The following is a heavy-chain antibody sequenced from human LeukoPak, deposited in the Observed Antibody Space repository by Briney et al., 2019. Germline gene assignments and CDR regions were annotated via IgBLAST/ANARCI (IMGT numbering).Heavy chain of an antibody. CDR2: FDPEDGET. V-gene: IGHV1-24*01. Sequence: ASVKVSCKVSGYTLTELSMHWVRQATGKGLEWMGGFDPEDGETIYAQKFQGRVTMTEDTSTDTAYMELSSLRSEDTAVYYCATHRVWFGELHAFDIWGQGTMVTVSS. CDR3: ATHRVWFGELHAFDI. D-gene: IGHD3-10*01. J-gene: IGHJ3*02. CDR1: GYTLTELS.